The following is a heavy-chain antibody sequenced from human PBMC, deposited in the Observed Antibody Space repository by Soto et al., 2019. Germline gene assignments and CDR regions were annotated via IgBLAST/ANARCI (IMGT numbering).Heavy chain of an antibody. CDR1: GGTFSSYA. J-gene: IGHJ4*02. Sequence: QVQLVQSGAEVKKPGSSVKVSCKASGGTFSSYAISWVRQAPGQGLEWMGGIIPIFGTANYAQKFQGRVTITXXEXTTXAYMELSRLRSEDTAVYYCAFAVPEVVAAPGGPDYWGQGTLVTVSS. CDR2: IIPIFGTA. V-gene: IGHV1-69*05. D-gene: IGHD2-15*01. CDR3: AFAVPEVVAAPGGPDY.